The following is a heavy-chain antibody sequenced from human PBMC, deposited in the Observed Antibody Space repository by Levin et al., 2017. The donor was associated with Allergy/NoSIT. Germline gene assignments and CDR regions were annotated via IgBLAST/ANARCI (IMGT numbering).Heavy chain of an antibody. CDR1: GGSISSSSYY. V-gene: IGHV4-39*01. J-gene: IGHJ3*02. CDR2: IYYSGST. CDR3: ARHGFTFGGVKDAFDI. Sequence: ESLKISCTVSGGSISSSSYYWGWIRQPPGKGLEWIGSIYYSGSTYYNPSLKSRVTISVDTSKNQFSLKLSSVTAADTAVYYCARHGFTFGGVKDAFDIWGQGTMVTVSS. D-gene: IGHD3-16*01.